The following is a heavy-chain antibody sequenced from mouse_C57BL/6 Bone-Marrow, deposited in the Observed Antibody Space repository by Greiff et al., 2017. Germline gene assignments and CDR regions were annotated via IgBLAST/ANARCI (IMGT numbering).Heavy chain of an antibody. V-gene: IGHV1-82*01. CDR2: IYPGDGDT. D-gene: IGHD4-1*01. CDR3: AKLTGTR. J-gene: IGHJ2*01. Sequence: QVQLKESGPELVKPGASVKISCKASGYAFSSSWMNWVKQRPGKGLEWIGRIYPGDGDTNYNGKFKGKATLTADKSSSTAYMQLSSLTSEDSAVYFCAKLTGTRWGQGTTLTVSS. CDR1: GYAFSSSW.